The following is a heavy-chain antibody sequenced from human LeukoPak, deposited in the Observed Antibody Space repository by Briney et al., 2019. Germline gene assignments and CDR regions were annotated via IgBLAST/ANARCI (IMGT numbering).Heavy chain of an antibody. D-gene: IGHD2-15*01. CDR3: ASATLGGSSSPRADY. Sequence: GGSLRLSCAASGFTFSSYSMNWVRQAPGKGLEWVSSISSSSYIYYADSVKGRFTISRDNAKNSLYLQMNSLRAEDTAVYYCASATLGGSSSPRADYWGQGTVVTVSS. CDR1: GFTFSSYS. V-gene: IGHV3-21*01. J-gene: IGHJ4*02. CDR2: ISSSSYI.